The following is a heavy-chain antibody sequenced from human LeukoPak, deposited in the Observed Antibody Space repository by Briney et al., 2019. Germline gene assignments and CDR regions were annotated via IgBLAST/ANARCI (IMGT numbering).Heavy chain of an antibody. CDR1: GFTFSNYA. D-gene: IGHD6-13*01. CDR3: AKGLIAAAGGAFDI. Sequence: GSLRLSCAASGFTFSNYAMSWVRQAPGKGLEWVSAINDIGGSTYYADSVKDRFTVSRDNSKNTLYLQMNSLRAEDTAVYYCAKGLIAAAGGAFDIWGQGTMVTVSS. J-gene: IGHJ3*02. V-gene: IGHV3-23*01. CDR2: INDIGGST.